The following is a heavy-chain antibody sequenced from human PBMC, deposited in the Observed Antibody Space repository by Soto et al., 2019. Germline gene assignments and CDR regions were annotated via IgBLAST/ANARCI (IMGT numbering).Heavy chain of an antibody. CDR3: AKRSSSSTFYY. CDR1: GFTFSSYA. D-gene: IGHD6-6*01. J-gene: IGHJ4*02. CDR2: ISGSDDST. Sequence: EVQLLESGGGLVQPGESLRLSCAASGFTFSSYAMSWVRQAPGKGLEWVSVISGSDDSTYYADSVKGRFIISRDNSKNTLYLQMNSLRAEDTAVYSCAKRSSSSTFYYWGQGTLVTGSS. V-gene: IGHV3-23*01.